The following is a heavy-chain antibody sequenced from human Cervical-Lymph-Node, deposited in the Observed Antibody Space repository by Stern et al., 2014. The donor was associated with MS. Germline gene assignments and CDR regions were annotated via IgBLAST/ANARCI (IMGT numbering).Heavy chain of an antibody. CDR1: GFTFDDYA. CDR2: ISWNSGNI. D-gene: IGHD6-19*01. CDR3: AKVSGYSSGWYGY. V-gene: IGHV3-9*01. J-gene: IGHJ4*02. Sequence: EVHLVESGGGLVQPGRSLRLSCAASGFTFDDYAMHWVRQAPGKGLEWVSGISWNSGNIGYADSVKGRFTISRDNAKNSLYLQMNSLRAEDTALYYCAKVSGYSSGWYGYWGQGTLVTVSS.